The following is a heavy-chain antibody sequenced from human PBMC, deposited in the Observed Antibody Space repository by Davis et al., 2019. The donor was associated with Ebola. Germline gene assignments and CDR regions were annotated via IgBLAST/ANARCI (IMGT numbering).Heavy chain of an antibody. CDR2: VYFSGSA. J-gene: IGHJ4*02. V-gene: IGHV4-59*01. CDR3: ANDDF. D-gene: IGHD3-3*01. Sequence: MPSETLSLTCTVSGFSIYSYYCSLVRQSPGKGLGWIGVVYFSGSATYSQSLENRATMSIDTSKNQVSLKLTSVTPADTAVYYCANDDFWGQGILVTVSS. CDR1: GFSIYSYY.